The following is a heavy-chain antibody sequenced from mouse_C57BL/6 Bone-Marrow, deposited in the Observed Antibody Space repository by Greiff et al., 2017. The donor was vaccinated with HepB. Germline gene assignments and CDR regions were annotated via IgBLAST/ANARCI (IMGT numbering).Heavy chain of an antibody. D-gene: IGHD1-1*01. J-gene: IGHJ2*01. CDR1: GYTFTSYD. CDR2: IYPRDGST. V-gene: IGHV1-85*01. Sequence: VQRVESGPELVKPGASVKLSCKASGYTFTSYDINWVKQRPGQGLEWIGWIYPRDGSTKYKEKFKGKATLTVDTSSSTAYMELHSLTSEDSAVYVCARSGYGSTTSYFDYWGQGTTLTVSS. CDR3: ARSGYGSTTSYFDY.